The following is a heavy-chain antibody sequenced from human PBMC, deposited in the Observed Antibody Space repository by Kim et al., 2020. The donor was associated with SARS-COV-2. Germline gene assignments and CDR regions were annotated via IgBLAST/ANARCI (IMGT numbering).Heavy chain of an antibody. Sequence: YPATGRGRFTVSRDTAETSLYLQMNSLKVEDTAVYYCARGFSGGWNFDFWGQGTLVTVSS. D-gene: IGHD2-15*01. V-gene: IGHV3-11*01. CDR3: ARGFSGGWNFDF. J-gene: IGHJ4*02.